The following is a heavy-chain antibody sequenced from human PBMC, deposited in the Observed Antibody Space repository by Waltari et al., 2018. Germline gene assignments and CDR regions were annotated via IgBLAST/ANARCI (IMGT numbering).Heavy chain of an antibody. D-gene: IGHD2-8*01. CDR3: ARHPAMTIMLWYFDL. J-gene: IGHJ2*01. CDR1: GGSISSSSSY. Sequence: QLQLQESGPGLVKPSETLSPTCPVSGGSISSSSSYWGWIRQHPGTGLEWIGSIYYSGSTYHNPSLKSRVTISVDTSKNQFSLKLSSVTAADTAVYYCARHPAMTIMLWYFDLWGRGTLVTVSS. CDR2: IYYSGST. V-gene: IGHV4-39*01.